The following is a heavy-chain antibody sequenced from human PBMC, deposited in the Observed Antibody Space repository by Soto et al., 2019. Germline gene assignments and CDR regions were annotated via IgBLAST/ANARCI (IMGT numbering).Heavy chain of an antibody. CDR3: ARDLYSSSWYWFDP. V-gene: IGHV3-33*01. Sequence: QVQLVESGGGVVQPGRSLRLSCEASGFTFSSYGMHWVRQAPGKGLEWVAVIWYDGSNKYYADSVKGRFTISRDNSKNTLYLQMNSLRAEDTAVYYCARDLYSSSWYWFDPWGQGTLVTVSS. CDR1: GFTFSSYG. CDR2: IWYDGSNK. D-gene: IGHD6-13*01. J-gene: IGHJ5*02.